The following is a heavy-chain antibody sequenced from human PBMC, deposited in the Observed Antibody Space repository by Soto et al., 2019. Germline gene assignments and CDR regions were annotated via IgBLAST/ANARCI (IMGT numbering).Heavy chain of an antibody. Sequence: EVQLVESGGGLVKPGGSLRLSCVASEFSFSTYNMNWVRQAPGEGLQWVSFISRTSSHIHYADSVQGRFTISRDNAKNSLYLEMNSLRAEDTAVYYCARDTAADGYYGMDVWGQGTTVNVSS. V-gene: IGHV3-21*01. CDR1: EFSFSTYN. CDR2: ISRTSSHI. J-gene: IGHJ6*02. D-gene: IGHD6-13*01. CDR3: ARDTAADGYYGMDV.